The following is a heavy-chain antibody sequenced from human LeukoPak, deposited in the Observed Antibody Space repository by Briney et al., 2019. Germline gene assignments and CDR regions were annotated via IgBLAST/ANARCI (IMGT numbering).Heavy chain of an antibody. CDR2: ISDGGGST. D-gene: IGHD6-13*01. V-gene: IGHV3-23*01. CDR3: AKKASATAAGTLGDY. CDR1: GFTFSSYA. Sequence: GGSLRLSCVASGFTFSSYAMSWVRQAPGKGLEWVSAISDGGGSTYYADSVKGRFTISRDNSKNTLYLQMNSLRAEDTAVYYCAKKASATAAGTLGDYWGQGTLVTVSS. J-gene: IGHJ4*02.